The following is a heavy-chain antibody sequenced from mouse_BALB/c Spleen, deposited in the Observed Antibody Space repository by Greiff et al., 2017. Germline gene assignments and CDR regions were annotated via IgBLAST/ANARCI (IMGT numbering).Heavy chain of an antibody. Sequence: EVMLVESGGGLVQPGGSLKLSCAASGFTFSSFGMHWVRQAPEKGLEWVAYISSGSSTIYYADTVKGRFTISRDNPKNTLFLQMTSLRSEDTAMYYCARMGIHTEGTPFDYWGQGTTLTVSS. J-gene: IGHJ2*01. CDR1: GFTFSSFG. D-gene: IGHD1-1*01. V-gene: IGHV5-17*02. CDR2: ISSGSSTI. CDR3: ARMGIHTEGTPFDY.